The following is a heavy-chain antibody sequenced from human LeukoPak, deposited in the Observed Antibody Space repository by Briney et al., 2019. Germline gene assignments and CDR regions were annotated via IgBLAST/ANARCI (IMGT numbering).Heavy chain of an antibody. CDR2: IYYSGST. CDR1: GGSISSYY. J-gene: IGHJ4*02. CDR3: ARGGSSSWYVPTFDY. V-gene: IGHV4-59*01. D-gene: IGHD6-13*01. Sequence: PSETLSLTCTVSGGSISSYYWSWIRQPPGKGLEWIGYIYYSGSTNYNPSLKSRVTISVDTSKNQFSLKLSSVTAADTAVYYCARGGSSSWYVPTFDYWGQGTLVTVSS.